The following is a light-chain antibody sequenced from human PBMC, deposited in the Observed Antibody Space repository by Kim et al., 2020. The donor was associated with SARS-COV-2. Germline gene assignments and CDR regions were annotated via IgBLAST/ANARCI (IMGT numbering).Light chain of an antibody. CDR3: QAWDSSTAWV. Sequence: QGQTASITCSGDKLGDKYACWYQQKPGQSPVLVIYQDSKRPSGIPERFSGSNSGNTATLTISGTQAMDEADYYCQAWDSSTAWVFGGGTQLTVL. CDR1: KLGDKY. J-gene: IGLJ3*02. CDR2: QDS. V-gene: IGLV3-1*01.